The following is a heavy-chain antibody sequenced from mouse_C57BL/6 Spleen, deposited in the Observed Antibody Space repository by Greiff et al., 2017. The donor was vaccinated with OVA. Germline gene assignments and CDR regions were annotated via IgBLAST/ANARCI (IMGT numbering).Heavy chain of an antibody. CDR1: GYAFTNYL. CDR3: ERGHYYGSRYYAMDY. J-gene: IGHJ4*01. Sequence: QVQLKQSGAELVRPGTSVKVSCKASGYAFTNYLIEWVKQRPGQGLEWIGVINPGSGGTNYNEKFKGKATLTADKSSSTAYMQLSSLTSEDSAVYFCERGHYYGSRYYAMDYWGQGTSVTVSS. V-gene: IGHV1-54*01. CDR2: INPGSGGT. D-gene: IGHD1-1*01.